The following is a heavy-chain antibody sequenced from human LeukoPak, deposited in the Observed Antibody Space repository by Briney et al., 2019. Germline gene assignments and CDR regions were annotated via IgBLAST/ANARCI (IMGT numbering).Heavy chain of an antibody. CDR3: ARRGRTGIVVVPAAISHYYGMDV. D-gene: IGHD2-2*01. CDR2: IYYSGST. V-gene: IGHV4-39*01. J-gene: IGHJ6*02. CDR1: GGSISSSSYY. Sequence: PSETLSLTCTVSGGSISSSSYYWGWIRQPPGKGLEWIGSIYYSGSTYYNPSLKSRVTISVDTSKNQFSLKLSSVTAADTAVYYCARRGRTGIVVVPAAISHYYGMDVWGQGTTVTVSS.